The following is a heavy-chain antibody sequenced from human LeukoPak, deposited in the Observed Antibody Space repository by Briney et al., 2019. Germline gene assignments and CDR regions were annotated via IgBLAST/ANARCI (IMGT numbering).Heavy chain of an antibody. Sequence: ASVKVSCKASGFTFTSSAMQWVRQARGQRLEWIGWIVVGSGNTNYAQKFQERVTITRDMSTSTAYMELSSLRSEDTAVYYCASDYGDYHEAFDIWGQGTMVTVSS. CDR2: IVVGSGNT. D-gene: IGHD4-17*01. CDR1: GFTFTSSA. J-gene: IGHJ3*02. CDR3: ASDYGDYHEAFDI. V-gene: IGHV1-58*02.